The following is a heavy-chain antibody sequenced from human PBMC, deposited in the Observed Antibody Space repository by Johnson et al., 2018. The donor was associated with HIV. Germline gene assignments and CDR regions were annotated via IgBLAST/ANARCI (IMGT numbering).Heavy chain of an antibody. V-gene: IGHV3-30-3*01. J-gene: IGHJ3*02. D-gene: IGHD6-6*01. Sequence: VQLVESGGGVVQPGRSLRLSCAASGFTFSSYAIHWVRQAPGKGLEWVAVISYDGSNKYYTDSVKGRFTISRDNSKNTLYLQMNSLRAEDTALYYCAKVGGQLELSDAFDIWGQGTMVTVSS. CDR2: ISYDGSNK. CDR1: GFTFSSYA. CDR3: AKVGGQLELSDAFDI.